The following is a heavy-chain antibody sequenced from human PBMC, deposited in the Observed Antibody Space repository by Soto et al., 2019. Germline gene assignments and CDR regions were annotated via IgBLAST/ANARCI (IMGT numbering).Heavy chain of an antibody. Sequence: ASVKVSCKASGYTFTSYYMHWVRQAPGQGLEWMGIINPSGGSTSYAQKFQGRVTMTRDTSTSTVYMELSSLRSEDTAVYYCARDPSSDTAMVTALYYFDYWGQGTLVTVSS. CDR2: INPSGGST. CDR1: GYTFTSYY. D-gene: IGHD5-18*01. V-gene: IGHV1-46*01. CDR3: ARDPSSDTAMVTALYYFDY. J-gene: IGHJ4*02.